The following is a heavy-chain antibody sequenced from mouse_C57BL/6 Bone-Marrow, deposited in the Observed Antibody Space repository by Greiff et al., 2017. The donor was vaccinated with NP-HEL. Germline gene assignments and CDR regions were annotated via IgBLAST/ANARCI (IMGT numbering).Heavy chain of an antibody. CDR1: GFNIKDYY. CDR2: IDPEDGET. CDR3: ASNPDGNSFFYAMDY. J-gene: IGHJ4*01. Sequence: EVQLQQSGAELVKPGASVKLSCTASGFNIKDYYMHWVKQRTEQGLEWIGRIDPEDGETKYAPKFQGKATITADTSSNTAYLQLSSLTSEDTAVYYCASNPDGNSFFYAMDYWGQGTSVTVSS. V-gene: IGHV14-2*01. D-gene: IGHD2-1*01.